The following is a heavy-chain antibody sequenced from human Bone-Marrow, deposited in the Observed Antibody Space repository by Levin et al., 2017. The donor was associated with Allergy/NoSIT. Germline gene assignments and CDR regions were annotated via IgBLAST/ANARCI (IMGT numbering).Heavy chain of an antibody. CDR2: ISYRGTT. Sequence: SQTLSLPCDVYGDSIRTDNWWSWVRQSPGKGLEWIGEISYRGTTKYRSSLERRVTISMDKSQNQFSLHLSFVTAADTAVYYCVRDVRAGNCFDSWGQGTLVTVSS. CDR3: VRDVRAGNCFDS. V-gene: IGHV4-4*02. CDR1: GDSIRTDNW. J-gene: IGHJ4*02. D-gene: IGHD1-14*01.